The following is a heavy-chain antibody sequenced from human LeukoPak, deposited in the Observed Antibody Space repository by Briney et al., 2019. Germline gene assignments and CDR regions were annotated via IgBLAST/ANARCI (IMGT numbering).Heavy chain of an antibody. CDR1: GFTFSSYA. J-gene: IGHJ4*02. CDR2: ISSSSSYI. V-gene: IGHV3-21*01. D-gene: IGHD1-26*01. CDR3: ARVCIWGRRIVGATMNYFDY. Sequence: GGSLRLSCAASGFTFSSYAMSWVRQAPGKGLEWVSSISSSSSYIYYADSVKGRFTISRDNAKNSLYLQMNSLRAEDTAVYYCARVCIWGRRIVGATMNYFDYWGQGTLVTVSS.